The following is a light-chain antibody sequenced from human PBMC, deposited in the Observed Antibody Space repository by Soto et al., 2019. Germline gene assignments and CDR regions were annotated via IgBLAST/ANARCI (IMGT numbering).Light chain of an antibody. CDR2: DVS. V-gene: IGLV2-14*03. CDR3: SSYTTSNTRQIV. Sequence: QSVLTEPASVSGSPGQSFPISCTGTSSKVGGYNYVSWYQHHPGKAPKLMIYDVSNRPSGVSNRFSGSKSGNTASLTISGLQPEDEADYYCSSYTTSNTRQIVFGTGTKVTVL. CDR1: SSKVGGYNY. J-gene: IGLJ1*01.